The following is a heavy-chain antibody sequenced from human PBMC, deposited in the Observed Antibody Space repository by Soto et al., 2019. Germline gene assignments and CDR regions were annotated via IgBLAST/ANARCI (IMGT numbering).Heavy chain of an antibody. J-gene: IGHJ4*02. Sequence: QVQLQESGPGLVKPSETLSLTCTVSGDTITDYYWSWIRQPPGKGLEWIGYIYHSGSTYYNPSLKSRVTISIDTCKTQFSLKLSSVTAADTAVYYCARASRNYFDYWGQGTLVTVSS. CDR1: GDTITDYY. CDR3: ARASRNYFDY. CDR2: IYHSGST. V-gene: IGHV4-59*01.